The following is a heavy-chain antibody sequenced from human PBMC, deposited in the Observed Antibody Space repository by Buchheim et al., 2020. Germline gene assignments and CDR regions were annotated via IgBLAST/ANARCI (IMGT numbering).Heavy chain of an antibody. V-gene: IGHV4-4*02. J-gene: IGHJ4*02. CDR3: AKTGAQGYLEY. Sequence: QVQLQESGPGLVKPSGTLSLTCSVSGASISSRNWWTWVRQSPGKGLEWFGEISQSGTTNYNPSLKSRVTISMDKSTNQFSLKVNSVTAADTAVFYCAKTGAQGYLEYWGQG. CDR2: ISQSGTT. CDR1: GASISSRNW. D-gene: IGHD6-13*01.